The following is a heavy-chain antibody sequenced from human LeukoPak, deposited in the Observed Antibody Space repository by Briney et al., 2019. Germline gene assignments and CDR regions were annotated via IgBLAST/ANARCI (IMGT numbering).Heavy chain of an antibody. CDR2: INTNTGNP. CDR3: TRDDYYDILTGYTASNWFDP. V-gene: IGHV7-4-1*02. D-gene: IGHD3-9*01. J-gene: IGHJ5*02. Sequence: ASVKVSCKASGYTFTSYAMNWVRQAPGQGLEWMGWINTNTGNPTYAQGFTGRFVFSLDTSVSTAYLQISSLKAEDTAVYYCTRDDYYDILTGYTASNWFDPWGQGTLVTVSS. CDR1: GYTFTSYA.